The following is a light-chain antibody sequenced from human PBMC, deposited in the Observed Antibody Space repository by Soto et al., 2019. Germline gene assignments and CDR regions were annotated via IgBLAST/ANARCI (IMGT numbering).Light chain of an antibody. CDR2: GAS. CDR3: QQYGSSPRVT. V-gene: IGKV3-20*01. CDR1: HSVSSIY. Sequence: EIVLTQSPGTLSFSPGERATLSCRASHSVSSIYLGWYQQKPGQAPRLLMYGASSRATGIPERFSGGGSGTEFTLTISSLQSEDFAVYYCQQYGSSPRVTFGQGTRLEIK. J-gene: IGKJ5*01.